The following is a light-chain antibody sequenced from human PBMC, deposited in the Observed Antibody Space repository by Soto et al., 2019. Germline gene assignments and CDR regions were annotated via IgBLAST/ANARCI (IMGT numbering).Light chain of an antibody. J-gene: IGKJ2*02. Sequence: IPMTQSPSALSASVGDRVTITCWASQDSRHFLAWYQYKPGRVPKLLIYVASTLQPGVPSRLSGSGSGTELLHSLSRLQPEDAATPSCQKYNPAPRT. CDR3: QKYNPAPRT. CDR1: QDSRHF. CDR2: VAS. V-gene: IGKV1-27*01.